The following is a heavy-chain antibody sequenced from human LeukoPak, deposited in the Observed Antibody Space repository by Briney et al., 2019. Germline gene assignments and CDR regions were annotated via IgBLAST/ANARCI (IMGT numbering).Heavy chain of an antibody. J-gene: IGHJ5*02. CDR1: GYTFTNHG. Sequence: ASVKVSCKASGYTFTNHGISWVRQAPGQGLEWMGWISVYNGNTKYAQKFQDRVTMTTDTSTSTAYMELRSLRSDDTAVYYCARDLKYNILTGFRSSFGFDPWGQGTLVTVSS. CDR3: ARDLKYNILTGFRSSFGFDP. D-gene: IGHD3-9*01. CDR2: ISVYNGNT. V-gene: IGHV1-18*01.